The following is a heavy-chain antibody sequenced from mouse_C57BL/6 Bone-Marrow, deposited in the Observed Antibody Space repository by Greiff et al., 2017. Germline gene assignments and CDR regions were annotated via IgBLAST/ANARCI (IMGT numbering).Heavy chain of an antibody. D-gene: IGHD4-1*01. Sequence: VHLVESGPGLVQPSQSLSITCTVSGFSLTSYGVHWVRQSPGKGLEWLGVIWSGGSTDYNAAFISRLSISKDNSKSQVFFKMNSLQADDTAIYYCARKKGNWDPWFAYWGQGTLVTVSA. CDR2: IWSGGST. V-gene: IGHV2-2*01. J-gene: IGHJ3*01. CDR1: GFSLTSYG. CDR3: ARKKGNWDPWFAY.